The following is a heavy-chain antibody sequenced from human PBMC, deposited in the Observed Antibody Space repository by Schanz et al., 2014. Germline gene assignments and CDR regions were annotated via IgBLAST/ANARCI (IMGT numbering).Heavy chain of an antibody. D-gene: IGHD3-10*01. Sequence: QVQLQESGPGLVKPSETLSLTCVVSRHSFSSSNWWGWIRQPPGKGLEWIAEINHGGSTNYNPSLKSRVTISVDTSKSQFSLKLSSVTAADTAVYYCARGGYGSGSYREFDYWGQGTLVTVSS. CDR2: INHGGST. J-gene: IGHJ4*02. CDR3: ARGGYGSGSYREFDY. V-gene: IGHV4-28*03. CDR1: RHSFSSSNW.